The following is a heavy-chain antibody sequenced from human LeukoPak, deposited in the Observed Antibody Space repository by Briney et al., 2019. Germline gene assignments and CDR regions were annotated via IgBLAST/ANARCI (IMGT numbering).Heavy chain of an antibody. Sequence: PGGSLRLSCAASGFTFSSYWMSWVRQAPGKGLEWVANIKQDGSEKYYVDSVKGRFTISRDNAKNSLYLQMNSLRAEDTAVYYCARKSWLQYYYYYMDVWGKGTTVTVSS. D-gene: IGHD5-24*01. V-gene: IGHV3-7*01. CDR2: IKQDGSEK. CDR3: ARKSWLQYYYYYMDV. J-gene: IGHJ6*03. CDR1: GFTFSSYW.